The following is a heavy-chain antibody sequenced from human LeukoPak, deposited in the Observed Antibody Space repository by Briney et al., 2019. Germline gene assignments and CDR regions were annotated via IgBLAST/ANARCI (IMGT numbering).Heavy chain of an antibody. J-gene: IGHJ4*02. CDR1: GFTFDDYA. D-gene: IGHD3-22*01. V-gene: IGHV3-43*02. Sequence: GASLRLSCAASGFTFDDYAMHWVGHAPGKGLGWVSLISGDGGSTYYADSVKGRFTISRDNSKNSLYLQMNSLRTEDTALYYCAKDHYYDSSGYPDSWGQGTLVTVSS. CDR3: AKDHYYDSSGYPDS. CDR2: ISGDGGST.